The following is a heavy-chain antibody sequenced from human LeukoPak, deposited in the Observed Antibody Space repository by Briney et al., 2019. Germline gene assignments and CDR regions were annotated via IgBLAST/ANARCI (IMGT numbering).Heavy chain of an antibody. D-gene: IGHD6-13*01. CDR2: IRNIGSII. J-gene: IGHJ4*02. CDR3: TRPRPGTEAGPPPFDY. V-gene: IGHV3-48*01. Sequence: GGSLRLSCAASGFTFSTYSMNWVRQAPGKGLEWVSYIRNIGSIIYYADSVKGRFTISRDNARNSLYLRMNSLRAEDTAVYYCTRPRPGTEAGPPPFDYWGQGTLVTIS. CDR1: GFTFSTYS.